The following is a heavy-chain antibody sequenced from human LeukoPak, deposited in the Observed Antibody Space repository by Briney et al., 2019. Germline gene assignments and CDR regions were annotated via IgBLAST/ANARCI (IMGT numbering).Heavy chain of an antibody. V-gene: IGHV3-23*01. Sequence: GGSLRLSCAASGFTFSSYALNWVRQAPGKGLEWVSAISGSGGSTYYADSVKGRFTISRDNSKNTLYLQMNSLRAEDTAVYYCAKELPVMVRGVQTMDVWGQGTTVTVSS. CDR2: ISGSGGST. CDR1: GFTFSSYA. CDR3: AKELPVMVRGVQTMDV. D-gene: IGHD3-10*01. J-gene: IGHJ6*02.